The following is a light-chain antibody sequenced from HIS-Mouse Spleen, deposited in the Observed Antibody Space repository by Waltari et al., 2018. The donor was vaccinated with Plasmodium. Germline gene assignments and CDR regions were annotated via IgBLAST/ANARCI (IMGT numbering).Light chain of an antibody. V-gene: IGKV3-15*01. CDR2: GAS. Sequence: EIVMTQSPATLSVSTGERATPSCRASQRVSSNFAWYQQKPGQAPRLLIYGASTRATGIPARFSGSGSGTEFTLTISSLQSEDFAVYYCQQYNNWSFTFGPGTKVDIK. CDR3: QQYNNWSFT. CDR1: QRVSSN. J-gene: IGKJ3*01.